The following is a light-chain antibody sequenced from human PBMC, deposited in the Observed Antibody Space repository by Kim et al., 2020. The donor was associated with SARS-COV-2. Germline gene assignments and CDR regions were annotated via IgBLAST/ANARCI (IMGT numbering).Light chain of an antibody. CDR3: SSFTSSSTFV. V-gene: IGLV2-18*02. Sequence: GQYVTISCTGTSRDIGTYNRVSWYQQPPGTAPKLMIYEVNNRPSGVPDRFSGSKSGNTASLTISGLQAEDEADYYCSSFTSSSTFVFGGGTQLTVL. CDR1: SRDIGTYNR. CDR2: EVN. J-gene: IGLJ2*01.